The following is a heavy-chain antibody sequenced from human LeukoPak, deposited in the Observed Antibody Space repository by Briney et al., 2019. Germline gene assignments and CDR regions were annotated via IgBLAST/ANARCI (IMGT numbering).Heavy chain of an antibody. CDR1: GFTFSNYG. D-gene: IGHD6-6*01. J-gene: IGHJ3*02. CDR2: ISHDGSNN. V-gene: IGHV3-30*03. CDR3: ARAATRREWLDAFDI. Sequence: GGSLRLSCAASGFTFSNYGMHWVRQAPGKGLEWVVVISHDGSNNNYADSVKGRFTISRDNAKNSLYLQMNSLRAEDTAVYYCARAATRREWLDAFDIWGQGTMVTVSS.